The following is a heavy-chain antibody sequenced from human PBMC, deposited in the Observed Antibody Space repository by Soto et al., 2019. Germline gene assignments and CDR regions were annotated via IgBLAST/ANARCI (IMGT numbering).Heavy chain of an antibody. CDR3: VMVDNYVTPTPQDV. CDR2: ISPYTGNT. Sequence: ASVKVSCKASGYTFTSYGISWVRQAPGQGLEWMGRISPYTGNTHSATQVQGRLTMTTDTSTSTAYMDLGSLTSDDTAVYYCVMVDNYVTPTPQDVWGQGTTVTVSS. D-gene: IGHD3-16*01. J-gene: IGHJ6*02. CDR1: GYTFTSYG. V-gene: IGHV1-18*01.